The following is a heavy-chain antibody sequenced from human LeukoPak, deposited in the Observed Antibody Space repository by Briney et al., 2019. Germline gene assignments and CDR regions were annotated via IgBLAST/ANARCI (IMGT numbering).Heavy chain of an antibody. CDR2: FNLGGGT. D-gene: IGHD3-22*01. Sequence: SETLSLTCTVSGYSISSGYYWSWIRQPPGRGLEWIGEFNLGGGTNYNPSLKSRLTILVDAAKSQVSLKLSSVTPADTAVYYCARIYNDTSGNHNQAFDMWGQGTMVTVSS. J-gene: IGHJ3*02. CDR1: GYSISSGYY. CDR3: ARIYNDTSGNHNQAFDM. V-gene: IGHV4-38-2*02.